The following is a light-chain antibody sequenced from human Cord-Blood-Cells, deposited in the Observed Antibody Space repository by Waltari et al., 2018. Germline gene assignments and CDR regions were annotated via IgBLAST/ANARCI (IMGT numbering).Light chain of an antibody. CDR3: QQCYSTPYP. CDR1: QSIRSY. V-gene: IGKV1-39*01. J-gene: IGKJ2*01. Sequence: EIQMTQSPSSLSASVGDRVTITCRASQSIRSYLNWYQQKPGKAPKFMIYAAYSLQSGVPSSFSGSGSGTDFTLIISSLQPQDFATYYCQQCYSTPYPFGQGTKLEIK. CDR2: AAY.